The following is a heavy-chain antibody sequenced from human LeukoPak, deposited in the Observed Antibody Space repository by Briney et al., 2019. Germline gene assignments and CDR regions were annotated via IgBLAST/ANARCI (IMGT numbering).Heavy chain of an antibody. J-gene: IGHJ4*02. D-gene: IGHD5-12*01. CDR2: IYYSGST. CDR1: GGSISSYY. V-gene: IGHV4-59*01. CDR3: ARHHSGPTDY. Sequence: SETLSLTCTVSGGSISSYYWSWIRQPPGKGLEWIGYIYYSGSTNYNPSLKSRVTISVDTSKNQFSLKLSSVTAADTAVYYCARHHSGPTDYWGQGTLVTVSS.